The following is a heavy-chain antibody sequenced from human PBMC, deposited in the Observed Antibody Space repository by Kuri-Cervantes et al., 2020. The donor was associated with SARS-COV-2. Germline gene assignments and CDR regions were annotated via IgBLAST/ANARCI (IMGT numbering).Heavy chain of an antibody. D-gene: IGHD3/OR15-3a*01. CDR1: GTSLSSGSIY. CDR2: VSYNGAT. CDR3: SGRVDFSSVDY. J-gene: IGHJ4*02. V-gene: IGHV4-61*10. Sequence: SETLSLTCVVSGTSLSSGSIYWSWIRQPAGKGLEWIGYVSYNGATAYNPSLKSRVTMSLDTSKNQFSLRLSSVTAADTAVYYCSGRVDFSSVDYWGQGTLATVSS.